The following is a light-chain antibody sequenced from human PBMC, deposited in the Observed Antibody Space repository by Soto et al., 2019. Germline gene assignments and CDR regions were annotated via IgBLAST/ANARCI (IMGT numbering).Light chain of an antibody. CDR1: QSISSW. CDR2: KAS. V-gene: IGKV1-5*03. Sequence: DIQMTQSPSTLSASVGDRVTITCRASQSISSWLAWYQQKPGKAPKLLIYKASSLESGVTSRFSGSGSGTEFTLTISSLQPDDFATYYCQQYNSYSRTFGQGTKLEIK. CDR3: QQYNSYSRT. J-gene: IGKJ2*02.